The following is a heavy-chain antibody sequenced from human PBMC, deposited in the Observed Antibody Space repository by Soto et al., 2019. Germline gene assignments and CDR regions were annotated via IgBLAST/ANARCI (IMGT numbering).Heavy chain of an antibody. CDR1: GYTFTGYY. CDR3: AREGLDYGDYYYYYYMDV. Sequence: GASVKVSCKASGYTFTGYYMHWLRQTPGQGLEWMGWINPNSGGTNYAQKFQGWVTMTRDTSISTAYMELSRLRSDDTAVYYCAREGLDYGDYYYYYYMDVWGKGTTVTVSS. V-gene: IGHV1-2*04. CDR2: INPNSGGT. J-gene: IGHJ6*03. D-gene: IGHD4-17*01.